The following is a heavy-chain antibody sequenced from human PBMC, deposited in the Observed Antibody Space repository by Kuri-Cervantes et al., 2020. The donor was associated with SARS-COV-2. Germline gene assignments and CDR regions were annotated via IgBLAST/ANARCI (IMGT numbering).Heavy chain of an antibody. J-gene: IGHJ4*02. D-gene: IGHD3-22*01. CDR3: ARDPREYYYDSSGTIRTEESHFDY. Sequence: ASVKVSCKASGYTFTSYDINWVRQATGQGLEWMGWMNPNSGNTGYAQKFQGRVTITRNTSISTAYMELSSLRSEDTAVYYCARDPREYYYDSSGTIRTEESHFDYWGQGTLVTVSS. CDR1: GYTFTSYD. CDR2: MNPNSGNT. V-gene: IGHV1-8*03.